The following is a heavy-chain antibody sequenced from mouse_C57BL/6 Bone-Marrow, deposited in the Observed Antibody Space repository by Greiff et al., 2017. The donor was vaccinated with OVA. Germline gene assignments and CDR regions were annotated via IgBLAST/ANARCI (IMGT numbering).Heavy chain of an antibody. Sequence: VQLQQSGAELVRPGTSVKVSCKASGYAFTNYLIEWVKQRPGQGLEWIGVINPGSGGTNYNEKFKGKATLTADKSSSTAYMQLSSLTSEDSAVYCCARCLDSSGWAYWGQGTLVTVSA. CDR3: ARCLDSSGWAY. V-gene: IGHV1-54*01. CDR1: GYAFTNYL. CDR2: INPGSGGT. J-gene: IGHJ3*01. D-gene: IGHD3-2*02.